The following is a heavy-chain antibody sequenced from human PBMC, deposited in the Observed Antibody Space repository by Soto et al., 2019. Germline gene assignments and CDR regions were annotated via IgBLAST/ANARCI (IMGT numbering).Heavy chain of an antibody. Sequence: QVHLVQSGAEVKKPGASVKVSCKGSGYTFTSYGITWVRQAPGQGLEWMGWISAHNGNTNYAQKLQGRVTVNRDTSTSTAYMELRSLRSDDTAVYYGARGRYGDYWGQGALVTVSS. J-gene: IGHJ4*02. D-gene: IGHD1-1*01. CDR1: GYTFTSYG. CDR2: ISAHNGNT. CDR3: ARGRYGDY. V-gene: IGHV1-18*01.